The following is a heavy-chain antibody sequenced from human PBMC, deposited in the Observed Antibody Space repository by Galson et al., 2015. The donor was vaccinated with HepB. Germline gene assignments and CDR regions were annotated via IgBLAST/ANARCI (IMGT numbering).Heavy chain of an antibody. D-gene: IGHD2-15*01. CDR3: VKGKTIVVVVAAPGNWFDP. CDR2: ISSNGGST. J-gene: IGHJ5*02. V-gene: IGHV3-64D*06. Sequence: SLRLSCAASGFTFSSYAMHWVRQAPGKGLEYVSAISSNGGSTYYADSVKGRFTISRDNSKNTLYLQMSSLRAEDTAVYYCVKGKTIVVVVAAPGNWFDPWGQGTLVTVSS. CDR1: GFTFSSYA.